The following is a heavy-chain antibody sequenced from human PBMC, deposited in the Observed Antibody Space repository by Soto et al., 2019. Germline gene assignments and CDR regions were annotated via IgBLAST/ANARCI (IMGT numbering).Heavy chain of an antibody. CDR2: MDQDGSER. V-gene: IGHV3-7*01. J-gene: IGHJ4*02. Sequence: EVQLVESGGGLVQPGGSLRLSCAASGFTFSTYWMTWVRQPPGKGLEWVANMDQDGSERYYVDSVRGRFTVSRDNAKNSIYLQVNSLRAEDTAVYYCVCGGNFFIYWGQGTLVTVSP. CDR3: VCGGNFFIY. CDR1: GFTFSTYW. D-gene: IGHD3-16*01.